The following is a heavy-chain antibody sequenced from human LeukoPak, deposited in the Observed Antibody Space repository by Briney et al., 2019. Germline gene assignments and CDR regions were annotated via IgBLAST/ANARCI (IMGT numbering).Heavy chain of an antibody. CDR3: ARVVVAATDWFDP. CDR1: GGSFSGYY. CDR2: INHSGST. V-gene: IGHV4-34*01. J-gene: IGHJ5*02. Sequence: SETLSLTRAVYGGSFSGYYWSWIRQPPGKGLEWIGEINHSGSTNYNPSLKSRATISLDTSKNQFSLKLSSVTAADTAVYYCARVVVAATDWFDPWGLGTLVTVSS. D-gene: IGHD2-15*01.